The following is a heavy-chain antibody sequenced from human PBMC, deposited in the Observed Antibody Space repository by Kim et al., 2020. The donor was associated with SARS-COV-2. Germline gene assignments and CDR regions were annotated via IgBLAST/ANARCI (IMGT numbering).Heavy chain of an antibody. J-gene: IGHJ6*02. D-gene: IGHD3-3*01. V-gene: IGHV3-9*01. CDR3: AKEYAMTYYDFYGMAV. Sequence: DSVKGRLTISRDNAKHSLYLQLNSLGAEDTALYYCAKEYAMTYYDFYGMAVWGQGTTVTVSS.